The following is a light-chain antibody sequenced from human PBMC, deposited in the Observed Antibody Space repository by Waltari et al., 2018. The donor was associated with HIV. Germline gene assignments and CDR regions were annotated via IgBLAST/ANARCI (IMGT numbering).Light chain of an antibody. CDR2: GNT. V-gene: IGLV3-19*01. CDR3: NSRDSSGNRVV. Sequence: SSELTQDPAVSVALGQTVRITCQGDSLRNYFASWYQQKPGQAPILVIYGNTNRPSGSPDRFAGSNSGNAASLTITGAQAGDEADYYCNSRDSSGNRVVFGGGTKLTVL. J-gene: IGLJ2*01. CDR1: SLRNYF.